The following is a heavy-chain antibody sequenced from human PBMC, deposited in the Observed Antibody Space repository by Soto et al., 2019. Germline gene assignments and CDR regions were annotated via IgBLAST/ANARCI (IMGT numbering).Heavy chain of an antibody. D-gene: IGHD5-18*01. V-gene: IGHV3-30*18. Sequence: GVSLRLSCAASGFTFSSNGMRWVRQAPGKGLEWEAVISYDGSNTYYADSVKGRFTISRDNSKNTLYLQMNSLRAEDTAVYYCAKGGRGYSYGCKYCDWLDPWPQGTLVTVT. CDR2: ISYDGSNT. J-gene: IGHJ5*01. CDR3: AKGGRGYSYGCKYCDWLDP. CDR1: GFTFSSNG.